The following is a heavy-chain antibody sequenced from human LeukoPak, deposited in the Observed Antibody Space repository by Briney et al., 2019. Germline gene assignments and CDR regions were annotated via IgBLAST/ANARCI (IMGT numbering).Heavy chain of an antibody. Sequence: GGSLRLSCAASGFTFDDHVMHWVRQAPGKGLEWVSSISWSGDTMGYADAVKGRFTISRDNAKNSLFLQMNSLRVEDTALYYCAKDLEGSATTVWGQGTLVTVSS. D-gene: IGHD2-2*01. J-gene: IGHJ4*02. CDR1: GFTFDDHV. CDR3: AKDLEGSATTV. CDR2: ISWSGDTM. V-gene: IGHV3-9*01.